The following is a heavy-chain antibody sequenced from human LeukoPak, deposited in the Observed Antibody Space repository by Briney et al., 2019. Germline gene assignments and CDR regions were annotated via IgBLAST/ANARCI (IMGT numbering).Heavy chain of an antibody. D-gene: IGHD1-14*01. V-gene: IGHV3-64*02. Sequence: GGSLRLSCAASGFRFSDHDMHWVRQAPGVELVSSIGAAGAHTFYADSVKGRFTISRDNFQSTMYLQMDGLRPEDSAVYYCARELGGTKTGGFDIWGQGTVVTVSS. CDR1: GFRFSDHD. CDR3: ARELGGTKTGGFDI. J-gene: IGHJ3*02. CDR2: IGAAGAHT.